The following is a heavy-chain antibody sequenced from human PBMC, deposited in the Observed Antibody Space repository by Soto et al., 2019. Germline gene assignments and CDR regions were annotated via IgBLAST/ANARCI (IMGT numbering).Heavy chain of an antibody. V-gene: IGHV3-15*01. CDR3: TTPAIAVAGTQPFNY. J-gene: IGHJ4*02. D-gene: IGHD6-19*01. Sequence: VQLEECGGGLVKPGKSLRLSCAASGFTFNSAPMSWVRQAPGKGLEWVGRIKSNTDGGTIDYPAPVKGRFTISRDDSKNTLYLQMNSLKIEDTAVYYCTTPAIAVAGTQPFNYWGQGALVTVSS. CDR1: GFTFNSAP. CDR2: IKSNTDGGTI.